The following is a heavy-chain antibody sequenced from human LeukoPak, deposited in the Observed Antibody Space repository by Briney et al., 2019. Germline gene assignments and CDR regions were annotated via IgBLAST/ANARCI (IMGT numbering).Heavy chain of an antibody. Sequence: GRSLRLSCAASGFTFSVYGMHWVRQAPGKGLVWGAVVWYDGSKEYYADSVKGRSTISRDTSTNMLYLQMNSLRAEDTAVYYCARELGSGTFDYWGQGTLVTVSS. CDR3: ARELGSGTFDY. V-gene: IGHV3-33*01. CDR1: GFTFSVYG. J-gene: IGHJ4*02. CDR2: VWYDGSKE. D-gene: IGHD6-19*01.